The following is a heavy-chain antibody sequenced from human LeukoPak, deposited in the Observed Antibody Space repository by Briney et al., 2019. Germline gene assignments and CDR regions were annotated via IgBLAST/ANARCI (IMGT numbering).Heavy chain of an antibody. Sequence: SETLSLTCTVSGGSISSHYWSWIRQPPGKGLEWVGYIYYSGSTNYNPSLKSRVTISVDTSKNQFSLKLSSVTAADTAVYYCARDRYRAAGYFDYWGQGTLVTVSS. CDR3: ARDRYRAAGYFDY. D-gene: IGHD6-13*01. CDR1: GGSISSHY. V-gene: IGHV4-59*11. J-gene: IGHJ4*02. CDR2: IYYSGST.